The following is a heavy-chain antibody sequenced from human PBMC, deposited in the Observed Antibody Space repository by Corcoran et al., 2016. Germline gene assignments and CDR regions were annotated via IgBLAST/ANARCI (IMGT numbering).Heavy chain of an antibody. CDR3: ARRSDIADYFDY. Sequence: QVQLEQSGAEVKNPGASVKVSCKASGYTFTGYSMHWVRQAPGKRLEWMGWINPNSGGTNYAQKFQGRVTMTRDTSTSTAYMELSRLRSDDTAVYYSARRSDIADYFDYWGQGTLVTVSS. D-gene: IGHD5-12*01. CDR2: INPNSGGT. V-gene: IGHV1-2*02. J-gene: IGHJ4*02. CDR1: GYTFTGYS.